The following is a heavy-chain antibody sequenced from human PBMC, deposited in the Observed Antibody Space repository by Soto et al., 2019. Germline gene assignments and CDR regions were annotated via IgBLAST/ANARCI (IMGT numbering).Heavy chain of an antibody. CDR2: IIPMFGTT. CDR3: ARARSNYAFNYALDV. Sequence: QVQLVQSGAEVKRPGSSVKVSCKASGGTFNSYAVSWVRQAPGQGLEWIGGIIPMFGTTKYAQKFQGRVTITADKSTSTAYMELSSLKSEDMAIFYCARARSNYAFNYALDVWGQATAVIVSS. D-gene: IGHD1-26*01. CDR1: GGTFNSYA. V-gene: IGHV1-69*06. J-gene: IGHJ6*02.